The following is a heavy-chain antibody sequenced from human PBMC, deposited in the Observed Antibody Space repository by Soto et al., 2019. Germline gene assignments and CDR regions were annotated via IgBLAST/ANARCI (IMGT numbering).Heavy chain of an antibody. V-gene: IGHV4-38-2*01. D-gene: IGHD2-2*01. CDR3: GHLKTDTEVTPAPPLFDS. Sequence: SETLSLTCAVSGFSISSDSYWGWMRQSPGKGLEWIGTLSHSVRTFYNPSLKSRVTISADTTKNQFSLSLTSVTAADTAVYYCGHLKTDTEVTPAPPLFDSWGQGTLVTVSS. CDR1: GFSISSDSY. J-gene: IGHJ4*02. CDR2: LSHSVRT.